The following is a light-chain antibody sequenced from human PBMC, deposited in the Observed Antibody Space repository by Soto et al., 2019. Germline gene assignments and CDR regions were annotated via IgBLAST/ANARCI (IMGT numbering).Light chain of an antibody. CDR2: DAS. V-gene: IGKV3-11*01. CDR1: QSVGSY. CDR3: QHRSNWPPVT. J-gene: IGKJ4*01. Sequence: EIVLTQSPATLSLSPGEIATLSCRASQSVGSYLAWYQQKPGQAPRLLIHDASNRATGIPARFSGSGSGTDFTLTISSLEPEDFAVYYCQHRSNWPPVTFGGGTKVEIK.